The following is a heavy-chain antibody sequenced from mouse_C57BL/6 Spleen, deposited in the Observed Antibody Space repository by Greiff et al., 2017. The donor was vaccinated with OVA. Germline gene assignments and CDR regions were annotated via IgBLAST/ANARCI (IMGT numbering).Heavy chain of an antibody. Sequence: QVQLQQSGAELARPGASVKLSCKASGYTFTSYGISWVKQRTGQGLEWIGEIYPRSGNTYYNEKFKGKATLTADKSSSTAYMELRSLTSEDSAVDFCARGGDVTYWGQGTLVTVSA. CDR2: IYPRSGNT. J-gene: IGHJ3*01. CDR1: GYTFTSYG. CDR3: ARGGDVTY. D-gene: IGHD3-3*01. V-gene: IGHV1-81*01.